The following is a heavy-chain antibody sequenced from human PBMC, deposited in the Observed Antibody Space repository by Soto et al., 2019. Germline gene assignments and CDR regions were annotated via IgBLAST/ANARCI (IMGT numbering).Heavy chain of an antibody. V-gene: IGHV3-30*18. J-gene: IGHJ6*02. CDR3: AKARRPNYYYGMDV. Sequence: QVQLVESGGGVVQPGRSLRLSCAASGFTFSSYGMHWVRQAPGKGLEWVAVISYDGSNKYYADSVKGRFTISRDNSKNTLYLKMNSLRAEDTAVYYCAKARRPNYYYGMDVWGQGTTVTVSS. CDR2: ISYDGSNK. CDR1: GFTFSSYG. D-gene: IGHD6-25*01.